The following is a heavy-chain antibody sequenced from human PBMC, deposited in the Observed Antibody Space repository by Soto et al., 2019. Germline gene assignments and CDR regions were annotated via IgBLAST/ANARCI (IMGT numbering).Heavy chain of an antibody. CDR3: TTGIYYDILTGYHNVAY. CDR1: GFNLSHPW. CDR2: IKSKTDGGTA. J-gene: IGHJ4*02. D-gene: IGHD3-9*01. Sequence: GGSLRLSCVSSGFNLSHPWMTWVRQAAGKGLEWVGRIKSKTDGGTADYAAPVKGRATISRDDSKNTVYLQMNSLKTEDTAVYYCTTGIYYDILTGYHNVAYWGQGALVTVSS. V-gene: IGHV3-15*01.